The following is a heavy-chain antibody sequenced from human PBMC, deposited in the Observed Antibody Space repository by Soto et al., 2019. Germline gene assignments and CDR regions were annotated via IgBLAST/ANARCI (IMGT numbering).Heavy chain of an antibody. D-gene: IGHD2-2*01. CDR3: ARGRQQKGGHCSSFICYSYHYYYVDV. Sequence: PTETLSLTCTVSGGSISSYYWSWIRQPPGKGLEWIGYIYYSGSTNYNPSLKSRVTISVDTSKNQFSLKLSSVTAADTAVYYCARGRQQKGGHCSSFICYSYHYYYVDVWRKGITVYVSS. V-gene: IGHV4-59*01. CDR1: GGSISSYY. J-gene: IGHJ6*03. CDR2: IYYSGST.